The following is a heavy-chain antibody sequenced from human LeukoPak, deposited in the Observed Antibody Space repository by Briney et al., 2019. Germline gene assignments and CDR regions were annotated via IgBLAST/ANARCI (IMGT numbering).Heavy chain of an antibody. V-gene: IGHV3-23*01. D-gene: IGHD6-13*01. CDR2: VSGTGDST. J-gene: IGHJ4*02. CDR1: GFTFNNYV. CDR3: AKASREYSSTWYY. Sequence: GGSLRLSCAASGFTFNNYVMSWVRQAPGKGLEWVSSVSGTGDSTYCADSVKGRFTISRDNFKNRLYLQMNSLRDDDTAVYYCAKASREYSSTWYYWGQGTLVTVPS.